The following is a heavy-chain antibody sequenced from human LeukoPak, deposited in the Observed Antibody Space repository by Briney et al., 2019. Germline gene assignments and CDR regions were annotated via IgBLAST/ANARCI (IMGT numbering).Heavy chain of an antibody. V-gene: IGHV3-20*01. CDR3: ARPLLHIWFGELSTH. CDR1: GFTFDDYG. J-gene: IGHJ4*02. Sequence: PGGSLRLSCAASGFTFDDYGMSWVRQAPGKGLEWVSGINWNGGSTGYADSVKGRFTISRDNAKNSLYLQMNSLRAEDTALYHCARPLLHIWFGELSTHWGQGTLVTVSS. D-gene: IGHD3-10*01. CDR2: INWNGGST.